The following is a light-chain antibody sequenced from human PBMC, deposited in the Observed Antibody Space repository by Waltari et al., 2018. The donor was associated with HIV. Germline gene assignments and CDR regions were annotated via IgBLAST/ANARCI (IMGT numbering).Light chain of an antibody. CDR2: EVS. CDR3: CSYAGSSTLI. J-gene: IGLJ2*01. V-gene: IGLV2-23*02. Sequence: QSALTQPASVSGSPGQSITISCTGTSSDVGSYNLVYWYQQNPDKAPKLMIYEVSKRPSGVSNRFSGSKSGNTASLTISGLQAEDEAAYYSCSYAGSSTLIFGGGTKLTVL. CDR1: SSDVGSYNL.